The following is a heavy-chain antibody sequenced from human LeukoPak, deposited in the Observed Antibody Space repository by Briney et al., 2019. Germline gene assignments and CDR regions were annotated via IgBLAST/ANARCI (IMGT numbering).Heavy chain of an antibody. CDR3: ASTTFGYSSGWYGYYYYYMDV. CDR1: GYTFTDYY. J-gene: IGHJ6*03. Sequence: GASVKVSCKASGYTFTDYYMHWVRQAPGQGPEWMGWINPNSGGTKYAQKFQGRVTMTRDTSISTAYMELSRLRSDDTAVYYCASTTFGYSSGWYGYYYYYMDVWGKGTTVTVSS. D-gene: IGHD6-19*01. CDR2: INPNSGGT. V-gene: IGHV1-2*02.